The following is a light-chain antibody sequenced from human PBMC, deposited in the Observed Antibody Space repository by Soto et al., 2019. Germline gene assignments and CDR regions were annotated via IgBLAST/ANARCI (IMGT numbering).Light chain of an antibody. V-gene: IGKV3-15*01. J-gene: IGKJ1*01. CDR1: QSVSSN. CDR2: GAS. CDR3: QQYNSYWGT. Sequence: ETVMTQSPATLSVSPGERATLSCRASQSVSSNLAWYQQKPGQAPRLLIYGASTRATGIPARFSGSGSGTEFTLTISSLQSEDFATYYCQQYNSYWGTFGQGTKVDIK.